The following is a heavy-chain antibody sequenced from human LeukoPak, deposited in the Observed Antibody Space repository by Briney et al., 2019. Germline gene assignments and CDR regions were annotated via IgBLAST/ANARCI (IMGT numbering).Heavy chain of an antibody. CDR2: TNAGNGYT. J-gene: IGHJ4*02. CDR1: GYTFTDYS. D-gene: IGHD1-1*01. Sequence: ASVKVSCKASGYTFTDYSIHWVRQAPGQSLEWMGWTNAGNGYTKSSQKFQGTVTITRDTSASTVYMELSSLRSEDTAVYYCARATGNFAYWGQGTPVTVSS. CDR3: ARATGNFAY. V-gene: IGHV1-3*01.